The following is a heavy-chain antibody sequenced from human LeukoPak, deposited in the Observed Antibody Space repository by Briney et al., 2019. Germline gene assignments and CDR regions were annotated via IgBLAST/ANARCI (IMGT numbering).Heavy chain of an antibody. J-gene: IGHJ6*02. CDR1: VYTFTVYY. CDR2: INPNSGGT. CDR3: ARDRQQLVRASYYYYGMDV. D-gene: IGHD6-13*01. V-gene: IGHV1-2*02. Sequence: GASGTVSCTAAVYTFTVYYMHLARQAPGQGLQWMGWINPNSGGTNYEQKFQGRVTMTRDTSISTAYMELSRLRSDDTAVYYCARDRQQLVRASYYYYGMDVWGQGTTVTVSS.